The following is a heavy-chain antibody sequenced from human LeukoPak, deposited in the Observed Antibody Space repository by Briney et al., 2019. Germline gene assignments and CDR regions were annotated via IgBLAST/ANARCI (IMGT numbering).Heavy chain of an antibody. J-gene: IGHJ6*02. CDR2: ISSSSSTI. CDR1: GFTFSSYR. V-gene: IGHV3-48*01. CDR3: AREVNYYDSSGNGMDV. D-gene: IGHD3-22*01. Sequence: PGGSLRLSCAASGFTFSSYRMNWVRQAPGKGLEWVSYISSSSSTIYYADSVKGRFTISRDNAKNSLYLQMDSLRAEDTAVYYCAREVNYYDSSGNGMDVWGQGTTVTVSS.